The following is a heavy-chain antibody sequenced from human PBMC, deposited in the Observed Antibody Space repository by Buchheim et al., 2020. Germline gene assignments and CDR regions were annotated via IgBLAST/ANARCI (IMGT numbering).Heavy chain of an antibody. D-gene: IGHD1-14*01. CDR1: GFTFTTAW. CDR2: IKSKNDGETR. CDR3: AVDVPEPLAQIDY. Sequence: EVQLVESGGGLVKPGGSLRLSCAAYGFTFTTAWMNWVRQAPGKGLEWVSRIKSKNDGETRDYAANVKGRFTISRDDSTNTLYLQMNSLKIEDTAVYFCAVDVPEPLAQIDYWSHGT. V-gene: IGHV3-15*01. J-gene: IGHJ4*01.